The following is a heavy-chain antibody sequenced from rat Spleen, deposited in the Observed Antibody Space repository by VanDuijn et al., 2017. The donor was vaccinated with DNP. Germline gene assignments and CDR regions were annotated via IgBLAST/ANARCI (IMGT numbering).Heavy chain of an antibody. V-gene: IGHV5-22*01. J-gene: IGHJ2*01. D-gene: IGHD1-4*01. CDR2: INYDGGTA. CDR3: ARHVLHLRVWDY. CDR1: GFTFSDYY. Sequence: EVQLVESGGGLVQPGRSLKLSCAASGFTFSDYYMAWVRQAPTKGLDWVAYINYDGGTAYNGDSVNGRFTISRDNSKSTLYLQMNSLRSEDMATYYCARHVLHLRVWDYWGQGVMVTVSS.